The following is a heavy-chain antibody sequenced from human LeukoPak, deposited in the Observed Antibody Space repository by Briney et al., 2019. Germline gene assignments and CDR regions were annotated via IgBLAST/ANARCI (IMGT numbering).Heavy chain of an antibody. J-gene: IGHJ4*02. V-gene: IGHV1-18*01. CDR2: INAGNGNT. CDR3: ARIGLRGSYYDYFDY. D-gene: IGHD1-26*01. Sequence: ASVKVSCKASGYTFTSYGISWVRQAPGQGLEWMGWINAGNGNTKYSQKLQGRVTITRDTSASTAYMELSSLRSEDTAVYYCARIGLRGSYYDYFDYWGQGTLVTVSS. CDR1: GYTFTSYG.